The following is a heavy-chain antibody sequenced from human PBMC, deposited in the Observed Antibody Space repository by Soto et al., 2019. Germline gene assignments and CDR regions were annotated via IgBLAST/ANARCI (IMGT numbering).Heavy chain of an antibody. J-gene: IGHJ4*02. V-gene: IGHV3-30*04. Sequence: QVQLVESGGGVVQPGRSLRLSCAASGFTFSSYAMHWVRQAPGKGLEWVAVISYDGSNKYYADSVKGRFTISRDNSKNTLYLQMNSLRAEDTAVYYCAKDASRWLLGYWGQGTLVTVSS. CDR1: GFTFSSYA. D-gene: IGHD3-22*01. CDR3: AKDASRWLLGY. CDR2: ISYDGSNK.